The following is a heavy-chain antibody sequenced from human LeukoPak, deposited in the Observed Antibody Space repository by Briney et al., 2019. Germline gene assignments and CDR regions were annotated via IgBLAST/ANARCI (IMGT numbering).Heavy chain of an antibody. CDR2: IIPIFGTA. J-gene: IGHJ6*03. V-gene: IGHV1-69*05. CDR3: ARTRHLGYCSSTSCYKDGGYYYYYTDV. D-gene: IGHD2-2*01. Sequence: SVKVSCKASGGTFSSYAISWVRQAPGQGLEWMGGIIPIFGTANYAQKFQGRVTITTDESTSTAYMELSSLRSEDTAVYYCARTRHLGYCSSTSCYKDGGYYYYYTDVWGKGTTVTVSS. CDR1: GGTFSSYA.